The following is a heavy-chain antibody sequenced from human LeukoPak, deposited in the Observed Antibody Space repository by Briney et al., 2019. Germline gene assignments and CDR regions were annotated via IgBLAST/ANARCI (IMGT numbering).Heavy chain of an antibody. CDR1: GYMFSDYH. V-gene: IGHV1-2*02. CDR2: IHPYSGGT. CDR3: VRDKIAAAGGGA. Sequence: ASVKVSCKTSGYMFSDYHMHWVRQVPGQGPEWMGWIHPYSGGTNYAQKFQGRLSMTRDMSISTAYMELNTLTSDDTAVYFCVRDKIAAAGGGAWGQGTLVTVSS. J-gene: IGHJ5*02. D-gene: IGHD6-25*01.